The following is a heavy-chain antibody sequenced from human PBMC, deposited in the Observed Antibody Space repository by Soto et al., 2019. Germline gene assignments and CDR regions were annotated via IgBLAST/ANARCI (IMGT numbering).Heavy chain of an antibody. D-gene: IGHD3-22*01. CDR1: GFTFSSYA. V-gene: IGHV3-30-3*01. CDR2: ISYDGSNK. J-gene: IGHJ1*01. CDR3: ARDDSHYDSRSYFQH. Sequence: QVQLVESGGGVVQPGRSLRLSCAASGFTFSSYAMHCVRQAPGKGLEWVAVISYDGSNKYYADSVKGRFTISRDNSKNTLYLQMNSLRAEDTAVYYCARDDSHYDSRSYFQHWGQGTLVTVSS.